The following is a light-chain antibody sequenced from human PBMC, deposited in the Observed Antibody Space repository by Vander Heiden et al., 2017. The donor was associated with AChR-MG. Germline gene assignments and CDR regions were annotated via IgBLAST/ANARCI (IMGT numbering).Light chain of an antibody. V-gene: IGKV3-11*01. CDR1: QSVSSY. CDR2: DAS. CDR3: QQRSNWPPRVT. J-gene: IGKJ3*01. Sequence: EIVLTQSPAPLSLSPGERATLPCRASQSVSSYLALYQQKPGQAPRLLIYDASNRATGIPARFSGSGSGTDFTLTISSLEPEDFAVYYCQQRSNWPPRVTFGPGTKVDIK.